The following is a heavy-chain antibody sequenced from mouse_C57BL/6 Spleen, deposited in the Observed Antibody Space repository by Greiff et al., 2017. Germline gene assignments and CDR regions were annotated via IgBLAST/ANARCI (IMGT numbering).Heavy chain of an antibody. CDR3: ARGAPIYDGYFDY. D-gene: IGHD2-3*01. J-gene: IGHJ2*01. CDR1: GYTFTSYW. Sequence: QVQLQQSGAELAKPGASVKLSCKASGYTFTSYWMHWVKQRPGQGLEWIGYINPSSGYTKYNQKFKDKATLTADKSSSTAYMQLSSLTYEDSAVYYCARGAPIYDGYFDYWGQGTTLTVSS. CDR2: INPSSGYT. V-gene: IGHV1-7*01.